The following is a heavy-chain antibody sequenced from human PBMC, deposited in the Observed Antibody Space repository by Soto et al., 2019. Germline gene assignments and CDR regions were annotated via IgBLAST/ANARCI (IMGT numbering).Heavy chain of an antibody. CDR3: ARDRYAYGSGNYYNRIDF. Sequence: QVQLVQSGAEVKKPGSSVKVSCKASGGIFSTYAISWLRQAPGQGLEWMGGIIPIFGTPNYAQRFQGRVTITADESASTAYMELSRVRSEDTAVYYCARDRYAYGSGNYYNRIDFWGQGTLVTVSS. J-gene: IGHJ4*02. CDR2: IIPIFGTP. D-gene: IGHD3-10*01. CDR1: GGIFSTYA. V-gene: IGHV1-69*01.